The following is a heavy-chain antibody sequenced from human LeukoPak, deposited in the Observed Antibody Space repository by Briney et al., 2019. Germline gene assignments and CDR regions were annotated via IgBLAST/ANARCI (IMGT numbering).Heavy chain of an antibody. J-gene: IGHJ4*02. D-gene: IGHD6-19*01. CDR1: GYFISSGYY. Sequence: SETLSLTCTVSGYFISSGYYWGWIRPPPRKCLEWMGSIYHSWSNYYNQSLRSRVTIPVDMSKNHFSLRLLPVTAAATSLFYFGRGLSGSSSGGPFNYWGQGTLVTVSS. CDR3: GRGLSGSSSGGPFNY. CDR2: IYHSWSN. V-gene: IGHV4-38-2*02.